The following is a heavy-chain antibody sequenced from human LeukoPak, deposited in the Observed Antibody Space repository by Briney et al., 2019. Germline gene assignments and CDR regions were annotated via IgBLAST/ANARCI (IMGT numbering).Heavy chain of an antibody. CDR3: ASSTYYYGSGSLYYYYGMDV. D-gene: IGHD3-10*01. J-gene: IGHJ6*04. V-gene: IGHV5-51*01. CDR1: GDSFTSYW. CDR2: IYPGDSDT. Sequence: GESLKISCKGSGDSFTSYWIGWVRQMPGKGLEWMGIIYPGDSDTRYSPSFQGQVTISADKSISTAYLQWSSLKASDTAMYYCASSTYYYGSGSLYYYYGMDVWGKGTTVTVSS.